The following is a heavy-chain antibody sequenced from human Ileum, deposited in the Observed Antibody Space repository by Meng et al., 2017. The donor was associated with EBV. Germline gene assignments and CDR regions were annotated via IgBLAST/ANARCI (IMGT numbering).Heavy chain of an antibody. CDR3: AKDCFGDKDS. J-gene: IGHJ4*02. CDR1: GFTLSSYW. D-gene: IGHD2-21*01. CDR2: INPDGSVI. V-gene: IGHV3-74*01. Sequence: EGQVMESGGGLVQPGGSLGLSCAASGFTLSSYWVHWVRQAPGKGLVWVSRINPDGSVINYADSVKGRFTISRDNAKNTVYLQMNNLRADDTAVYYCAKDCFGDKDSWGQGTLVTVSS.